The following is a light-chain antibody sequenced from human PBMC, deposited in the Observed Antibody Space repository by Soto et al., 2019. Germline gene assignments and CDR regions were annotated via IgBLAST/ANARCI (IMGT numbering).Light chain of an antibody. V-gene: IGKV3-20*01. CDR1: QSMSSW. Sequence: TQSPSTLSASVGDRVTITCLASQSMSSWLAWYQQKPGQAPRLLIYGASSRATGVPDRFSGSGSGTDFTLTISRLEPEDFAVYYCQKYASSTITFGQGTRLEI. J-gene: IGKJ5*01. CDR2: GAS. CDR3: QKYASSTIT.